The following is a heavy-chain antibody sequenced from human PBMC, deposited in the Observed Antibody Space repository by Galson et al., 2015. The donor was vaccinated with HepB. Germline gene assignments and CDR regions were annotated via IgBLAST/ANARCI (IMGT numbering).Heavy chain of an antibody. CDR3: AKDRVPGDTAMVLFDY. J-gene: IGHJ4*02. D-gene: IGHD5-18*01. Sequence: SLRLSCAASGFTFSSYGMHWVRQAPGKGLEWVAVIWYDGSNKYYADSVKGRFTISRDNSKNTLYLQMNSLRAEDTAVYYCAKDRVPGDTAMVLFDYWGQGTLVTVSS. CDR2: IWYDGSNK. V-gene: IGHV3-33*06. CDR1: GFTFSSYG.